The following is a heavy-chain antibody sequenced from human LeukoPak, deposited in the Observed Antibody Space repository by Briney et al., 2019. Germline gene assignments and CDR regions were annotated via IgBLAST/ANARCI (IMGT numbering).Heavy chain of an antibody. J-gene: IGHJ3*02. CDR3: ARSTYYYDSSGYSDAFDI. V-gene: IGHV1-69*05. CDR2: IIPIFGTA. CDR1: GGSFSSYA. D-gene: IGHD3-22*01. Sequence: SVKVSCKASGGSFSSYAISWVRPAPGQGLEWMGRIIPIFGTANYAQKFQGRVTITTDESTSTAYMELSSLRSEDTAVYYCARSTYYYDSSGYSDAFDIWGQGTMVTVSS.